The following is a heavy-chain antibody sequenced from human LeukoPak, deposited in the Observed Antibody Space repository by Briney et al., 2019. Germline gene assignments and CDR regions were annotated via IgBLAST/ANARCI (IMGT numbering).Heavy chain of an antibody. J-gene: IGHJ6*03. CDR1: GFTFSSYA. Sequence: GGSLRLSCAASGFTFSSYAMHWVRQAPGKGLEWVAVISYDGSNKCYADSVKGRFTISRDNSKNTLYLQMNSLRAEDTAVYYCASAVTYYYGSGSYPNYYYYMDVWGKGTTVTVPS. D-gene: IGHD3-10*01. CDR2: ISYDGSNK. V-gene: IGHV3-30*04. CDR3: ASAVTYYYGSGSYPNYYYYMDV.